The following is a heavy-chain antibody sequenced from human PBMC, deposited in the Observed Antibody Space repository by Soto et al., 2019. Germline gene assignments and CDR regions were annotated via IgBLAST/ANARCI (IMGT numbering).Heavy chain of an antibody. CDR2: ITGSGGRS. J-gene: IGHJ4*02. D-gene: IGHD3-16*01. V-gene: IGHV3-23*01. CDR1: GFTFSNYA. CDR3: AKAYFVWSSEQPYYFDY. Sequence: GGSLRLSCADPGFTFSNYAMTWVRQGPGKGLEWVSGITGSGGRSYYAVSVKGRFTISRGNSKSTLYLQMNSLRAEDTAVYYCAKAYFVWSSEQPYYFDYWGQGT.